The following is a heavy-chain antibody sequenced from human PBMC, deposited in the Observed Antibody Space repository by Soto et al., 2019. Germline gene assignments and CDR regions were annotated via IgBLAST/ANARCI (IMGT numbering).Heavy chain of an antibody. J-gene: IGHJ6*02. Sequence: QVQLQESGPGLVKPSETLSLTCTVSGGSVSSGSYYWSWFRQPPGKGLEWIGYIYYSGSTNYNPSLKSRGVISVDTSKSQFSLKVSSVTAADTAVYYCAGKVLMVIDYYYCCMDVWGQGTTVTLCS. CDR3: AGKVLMVIDYYYCCMDV. V-gene: IGHV4-61*01. CDR1: GGSVSSGSYY. CDR2: IYYSGST. D-gene: IGHD2-8*01.